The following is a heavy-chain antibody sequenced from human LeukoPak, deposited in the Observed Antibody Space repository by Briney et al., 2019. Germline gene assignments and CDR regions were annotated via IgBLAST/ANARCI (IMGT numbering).Heavy chain of an antibody. J-gene: IGHJ4*02. Sequence: PGGSLRLSCAASGFTFSSYGMHWVRQAPGKGLEWVAVIWYDGSNKYYADSVKGRFTISRDSSKNTLYLQMNSLRAEDTAVYYCARIAAAGTDFDYWGQGTLVTVSS. CDR2: IWYDGSNK. CDR3: ARIAAAGTDFDY. D-gene: IGHD6-13*01. V-gene: IGHV3-33*01. CDR1: GFTFSSYG.